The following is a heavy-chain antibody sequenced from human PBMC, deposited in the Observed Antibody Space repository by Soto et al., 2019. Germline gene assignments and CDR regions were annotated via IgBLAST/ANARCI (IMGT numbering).Heavy chain of an antibody. V-gene: IGHV3-9*01. D-gene: IGHD6-19*01. J-gene: IGHJ3*02. CDR3: ATDLMAAVAGNSHAFDI. CDR2: ISWNSGSI. CDR1: GFTLGDYA. Sequence: PRGSLRLSCAASGFTLGDYAMHWVRQAPGKGLEWVSCISWNSGSIGYADSVKGRFTISRDNAKNSLYLQMNSLRAADTALYYCATDLMAAVAGNSHAFDIWGQGTMVTVSS.